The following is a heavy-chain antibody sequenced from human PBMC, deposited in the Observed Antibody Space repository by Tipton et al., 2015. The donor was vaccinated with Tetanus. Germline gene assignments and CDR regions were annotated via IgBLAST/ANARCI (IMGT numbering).Heavy chain of an antibody. V-gene: IGHV4-31*03. J-gene: IGHJ6*02. CDR1: GGSISSGGYY. Sequence: TLSLTCNVSGGSISSGGYYWSWIRQHPGKGLEWIGYIYYSGSTYYNPSLKSRLAISVDTSMNQFSLKVSSVTAADTAVYYCARVYCSSSSCYYYYGMDVWGQGTTVTVSS. D-gene: IGHD2-2*01. CDR3: ARVYCSSSSCYYYYGMDV. CDR2: IYYSGST.